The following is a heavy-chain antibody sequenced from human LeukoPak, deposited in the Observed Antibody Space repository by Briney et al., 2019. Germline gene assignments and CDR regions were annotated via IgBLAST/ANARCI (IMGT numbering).Heavy chain of an antibody. CDR2: MNPNSGNT. CDR3: ARIHGVGKPRSAFDI. D-gene: IGHD1-26*01. Sequence: ASVKVSCKASGYTFTSYDINWVRQAPGQGLEWMGWMNPNSGNTGYAQKFQGRVTMTRNTSISTAYMELSSLRSEDTAVYYCARIHGVGKPRSAFDIWGQGTMVTVSS. V-gene: IGHV1-8*01. J-gene: IGHJ3*02. CDR1: GYTFTSYD.